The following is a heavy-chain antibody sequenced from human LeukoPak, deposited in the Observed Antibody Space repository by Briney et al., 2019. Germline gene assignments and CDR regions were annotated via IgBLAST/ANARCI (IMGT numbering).Heavy chain of an antibody. V-gene: IGHV4-59*01. J-gene: IGHJ4*02. CDR1: GGSISSYY. CDR3: ARGGDGYLFDY. CDR2: IYYSGST. D-gene: IGHD5-24*01. Sequence: PSETLSLTCTVSGGSISSYYWSWIRQPAGKGLEWIGYIYYSGSTNYNPSLKSRVTISVDTSKNQFSLKLSSVTAADAAVYYCARGGDGYLFDYWGQGTLVTVSS.